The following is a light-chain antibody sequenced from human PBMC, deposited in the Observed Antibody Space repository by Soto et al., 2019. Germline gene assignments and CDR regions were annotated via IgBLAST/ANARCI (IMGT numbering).Light chain of an antibody. V-gene: IGLV2-8*01. CDR2: EVT. J-gene: IGLJ3*02. Sequence: QSVLTQPPSASGSPGQSVTISCTGTSSDVGAYNYVSWYQQHAGKAPKLVIYEVTKRPSGVPDRFSGSKSAITASLTVSGLQAEDEADYYCSSFASSNTWVFGGGTKLTVL. CDR1: SSDVGAYNY. CDR3: SSFASSNTWV.